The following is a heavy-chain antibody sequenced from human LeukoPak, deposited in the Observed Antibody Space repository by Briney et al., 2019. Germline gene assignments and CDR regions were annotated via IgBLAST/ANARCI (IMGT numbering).Heavy chain of an antibody. D-gene: IGHD3-10*01. CDR1: GYTFTGYY. CDR2: INPNSGGT. J-gene: IGHJ5*02. CDR3: ARESYGSGTWFDP. Sequence: ASVNVSCTASGYTFTGYYMHWVRQVPGQGLEWMGWINPNSGGTNYAQKFQGRVTMTRDTSISTAYMELSRLRSDDTAVYYCARESYGSGTWFDPWGQGTLVAVSS. V-gene: IGHV1-2*02.